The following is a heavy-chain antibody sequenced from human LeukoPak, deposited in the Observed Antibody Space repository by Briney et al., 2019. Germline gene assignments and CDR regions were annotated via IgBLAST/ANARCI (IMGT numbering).Heavy chain of an antibody. Sequence: GGSLTLSWAASGFTFDDFAMHWVRQAPGKGLEWVSLISWDGGSTYYADSVKGRLTISRDNSKNSLYLQMNSLRAEDTALYYCAKDISFRGSNFGGYYFDYWGQGTLVTVSS. D-gene: IGHD3-10*01. CDR2: ISWDGGST. CDR1: GFTFDDFA. CDR3: AKDISFRGSNFGGYYFDY. V-gene: IGHV3-43D*03. J-gene: IGHJ4*02.